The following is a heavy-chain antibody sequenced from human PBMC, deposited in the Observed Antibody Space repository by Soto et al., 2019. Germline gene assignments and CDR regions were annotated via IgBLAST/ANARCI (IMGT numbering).Heavy chain of an antibody. D-gene: IGHD2-15*01. CDR2: INPEGNAK. CDR3: AAWDISNI. CDR1: GFSINTYW. V-gene: IGHV3-7*01. J-gene: IGHJ4*02. Sequence: GGSLRLSCSGFGFSINTYWMNWIRQTPGKGLEWVANINPEGNAKTYVDPVKGRFFVSRDNTRNSLDLQMTSLRVEDSAIYFCAAWDISNIWGQGIPVTVSS.